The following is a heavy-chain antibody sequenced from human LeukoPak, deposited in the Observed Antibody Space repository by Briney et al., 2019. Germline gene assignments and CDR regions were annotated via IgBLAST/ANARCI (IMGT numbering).Heavy chain of an antibody. D-gene: IGHD6-19*01. CDR3: ARERGIAVAGAPDY. J-gene: IGHJ4*02. CDR1: GGSIGSYY. Sequence: SETLSLTCTVSGGSIGSYYWSWIRQPPGKGLEWIGYIYYSGSTNYNPSLKSRVTISVDTSKNQFSLKLSSVTAADTAVYYCARERGIAVAGAPDYWGQGTLVTVSS. CDR2: IYYSGST. V-gene: IGHV4-59*01.